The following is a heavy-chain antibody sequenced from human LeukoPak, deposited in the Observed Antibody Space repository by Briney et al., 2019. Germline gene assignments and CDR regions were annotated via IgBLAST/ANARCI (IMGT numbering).Heavy chain of an antibody. D-gene: IGHD2-2*03. Sequence: PGGSLRLSCAASGFTFSDYYMSWIRQAPGKGLEWVSYISSSGSTIYYADSVKGRFTISRDNAKNSLYLQMNSLRAEDTAVYYCARVPSGYCSSTSCFLNWFNPWGQGTLVTVSS. V-gene: IGHV3-11*01. CDR3: ARVPSGYCSSTSCFLNWFNP. J-gene: IGHJ5*02. CDR1: GFTFSDYY. CDR2: ISSSGSTI.